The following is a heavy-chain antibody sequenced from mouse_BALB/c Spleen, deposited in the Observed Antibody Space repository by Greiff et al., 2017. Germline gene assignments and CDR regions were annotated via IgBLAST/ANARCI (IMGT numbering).Heavy chain of an antibody. CDR1: GFTFSDYG. Sequence: EVKLMESGGGLVQPGGSRKLSCAASGFTFSDYGMAWVRQAPGKGPEWVAFISNLAYSIYYADTVTGRFTISRENAKNTLYLEMSSLRSEDTAMYYCARDGYSSSYGFDYWGQGTTLTVSS. CDR3: ARDGYSSSYGFDY. CDR2: ISNLAYSI. J-gene: IGHJ2*01. D-gene: IGHD1-1*01. V-gene: IGHV5-15*02.